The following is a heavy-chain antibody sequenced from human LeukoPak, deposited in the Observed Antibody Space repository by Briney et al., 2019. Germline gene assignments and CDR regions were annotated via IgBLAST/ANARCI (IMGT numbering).Heavy chain of an antibody. Sequence: SETLSLTCAVSGYSISSGYYWGWIRQPPGKGLEWIGSIYHSGSTCYNPSLESRVTISVDTSKNQFSLKLSSVTAADTAVYYCAISSGGYSYGLDYWGQGTLVTVSS. CDR1: GYSISSGYY. CDR3: AISSGGYSYGLDY. D-gene: IGHD5-18*01. CDR2: IYHSGST. V-gene: IGHV4-38-2*01. J-gene: IGHJ4*02.